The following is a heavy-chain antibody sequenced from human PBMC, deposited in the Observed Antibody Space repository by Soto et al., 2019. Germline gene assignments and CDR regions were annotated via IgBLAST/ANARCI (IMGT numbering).Heavy chain of an antibody. D-gene: IGHD6-13*01. Sequence: EVQMLESGGGLVQPGGSLRLSCAASGFTFSSYAMSWVRQAPGKGLEWVSGINTSVGNTYYADSVRGRFTISRDNSKNTLYLQMNSLRAEDTAVYYCATSTRYHDEDVWGQGTTVTVSS. CDR3: ATSTRYHDEDV. J-gene: IGHJ6*02. V-gene: IGHV3-23*01. CDR2: INTSVGNT. CDR1: GFTFSSYA.